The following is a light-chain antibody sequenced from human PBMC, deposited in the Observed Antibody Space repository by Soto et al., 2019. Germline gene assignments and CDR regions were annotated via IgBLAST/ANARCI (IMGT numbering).Light chain of an antibody. J-gene: IGKJ2*01. V-gene: IGKV1-5*03. CDR3: QQYNSYWYT. Sequence: DIQMTQSPSTLSASVGDRVTITCRASQSISNWLAWYQQKPGKAPKLLIYKASTLESGVPSRFSGSGSGTEFTLTISSMQTDDFANYFCQQYNSYWYTFGQGTKVDIK. CDR1: QSISNW. CDR2: KAS.